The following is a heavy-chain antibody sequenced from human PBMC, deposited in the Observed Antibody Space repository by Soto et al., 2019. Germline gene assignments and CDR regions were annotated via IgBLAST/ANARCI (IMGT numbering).Heavy chain of an antibody. V-gene: IGHV1-2*04. D-gene: IGHD1-26*01. CDR2: INPNSGGT. CDR1: GYTFTGYY. CDR3: ARDPGVVGATGAFDI. J-gene: IGHJ3*02. Sequence: QVQLVQSGAEVKKPGASVKVSCKASGYTFTGYYMHWVRQAPGQGLEWIGWINPNSGGTNYAQKFQGWVTMTRDTSISTAYMELSRLRSDDTAVYYCARDPGVVGATGAFDIWGQGTMVTVSS.